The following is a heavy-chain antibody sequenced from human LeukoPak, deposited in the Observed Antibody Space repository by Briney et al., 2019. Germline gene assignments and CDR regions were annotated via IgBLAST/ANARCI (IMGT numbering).Heavy chain of an antibody. J-gene: IGHJ4*02. Sequence: GGSLRLSCAASGFTFSSYAMSWVRQAPGKGLEWVSAISGSGGSTYYADSVKGRFTISRDNSKHTLYLQMNSLRAEDTAVYYCATESYDYVWGSYRPGEYWGRGTRVTVSS. D-gene: IGHD3-16*02. CDR3: ATESYDYVWGSYRPGEY. CDR1: GFTFSSYA. CDR2: ISGSGGST. V-gene: IGHV3-23*01.